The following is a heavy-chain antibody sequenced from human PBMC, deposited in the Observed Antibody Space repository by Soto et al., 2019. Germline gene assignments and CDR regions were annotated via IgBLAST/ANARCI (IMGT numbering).Heavy chain of an antibody. CDR2: IWYDGNTK. CDR3: AREGGVSTIYGLDV. Sequence: LGGSLRLSCDASGFTFSKYGMHWVRQAPGQGLEWVALIWYDGNTKYYADSVKGRFTISRDNSGNTVYLQMNSLRAGDTAVYFCAREGGVSTIYGLDVWGQGTTVTVSS. J-gene: IGHJ6*02. CDR1: GFTFSKYG. V-gene: IGHV3-33*01. D-gene: IGHD2-8*01.